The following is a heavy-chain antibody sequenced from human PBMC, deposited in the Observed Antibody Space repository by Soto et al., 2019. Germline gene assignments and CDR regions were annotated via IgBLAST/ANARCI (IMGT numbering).Heavy chain of an antibody. CDR2: IYYSGST. CDR3: ARHPGYGLYYFDY. Sequence: TSETLSLTCTVSGGSISSYYWIWIRQPPGKGLEWIGYIYYSGSTYYNPSLKSRVTISVDTSKSQFSLKLSSVTAADTAVYYCARHPGYGLYYFDYWGQGTLVTVSS. D-gene: IGHD5-18*01. J-gene: IGHJ4*02. CDR1: GGSISSYY. V-gene: IGHV4-59*08.